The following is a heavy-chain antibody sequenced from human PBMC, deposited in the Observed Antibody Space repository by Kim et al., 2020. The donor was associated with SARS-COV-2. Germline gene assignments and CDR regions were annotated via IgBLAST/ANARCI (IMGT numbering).Heavy chain of an antibody. Sequence: SETLSLTCTVSSGSMTNYYWSWIRQPPGKGLEWIGFIYYSGSTNYNPSLTNRVTISVDTSKNQFTLILTSVTAADTAEYYCSGLAVAKYGMDVWGQGTTVSVSS. CDR3: SGLAVAKYGMDV. J-gene: IGHJ6*02. CDR1: SGSMTNYY. CDR2: IYYSGST. D-gene: IGHD6-19*01. V-gene: IGHV4-59*01.